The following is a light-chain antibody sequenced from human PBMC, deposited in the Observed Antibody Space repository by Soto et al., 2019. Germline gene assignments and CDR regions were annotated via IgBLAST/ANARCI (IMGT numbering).Light chain of an antibody. CDR1: QSISTY. CDR3: LQASNFPRT. J-gene: IGKJ1*01. CDR2: LTS. Sequence: DIQMTQSPSSLSASVGDRVTITCRASQSISTYLNWFQQKPGRAPKLLIYLTSTLQSGVPSRFSGSGSGTDFLLTINNLQPEDFATYYCLQASNFPRTFGPGTKVDI. V-gene: IGKV1-39*01.